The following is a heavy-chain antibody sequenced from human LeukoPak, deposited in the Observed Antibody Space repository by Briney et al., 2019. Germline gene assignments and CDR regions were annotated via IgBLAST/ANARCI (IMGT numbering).Heavy chain of an antibody. CDR2: IYHSGST. V-gene: IGHV4-30-2*01. D-gene: IGHD2-15*01. J-gene: IGHJ4*02. Sequence: SQTLSLTCSVSGGSISSAGYYWSWIRQPPGKGLEWIGYIYHSGSTYYNPSLKSRVTISVDRSKNQFSLKLSSVTAADTAVYYCARGYGSYYFDYWGQGTLVTVSS. CDR1: GGSISSAGYY. CDR3: ARGYGSYYFDY.